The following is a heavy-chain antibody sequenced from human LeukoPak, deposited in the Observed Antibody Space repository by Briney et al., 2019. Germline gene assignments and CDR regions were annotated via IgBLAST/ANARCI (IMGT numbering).Heavy chain of an antibody. D-gene: IGHD5-24*01. J-gene: IGHJ4*02. Sequence: PGGSLRLSCAASGFTFRRYWMHWVRQTPGQGLVWVSRIQGDGSSTIYADSVKGRFTISRDNAKNTLYLHMSSLRAEDTAVYYCVRDGDGYNFDYWGQGTLVTVPS. CDR1: GFTFRRYW. CDR3: VRDGDGYNFDY. V-gene: IGHV3-74*01. CDR2: IQGDGSST.